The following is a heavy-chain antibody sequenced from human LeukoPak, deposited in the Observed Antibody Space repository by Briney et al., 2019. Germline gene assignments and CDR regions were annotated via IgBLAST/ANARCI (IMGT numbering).Heavy chain of an antibody. J-gene: IGHJ4*02. CDR1: GYTFTGYY. D-gene: IGHD2-2*01. CDR2: INPNSGGT. Sequence: ASVKVSCKASGYTFTGYYMHWVRQAPGQGLEWMGWINPNSGGTNYAQKLQGRVTMTTDTSTSTAYMELRSLRSDDTAVYYCAREGRGTSPDDYWGQGTLVTVSS. V-gene: IGHV1-2*02. CDR3: AREGRGTSPDDY.